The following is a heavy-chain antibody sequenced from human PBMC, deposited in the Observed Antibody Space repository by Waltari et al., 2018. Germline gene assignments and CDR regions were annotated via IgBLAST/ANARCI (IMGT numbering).Heavy chain of an antibody. Sequence: QVQLVQSGAEVKKPGSSVKVSCTASGGTFSSYAISWVRQAPGQGLEWMGVIIPIFGTANYAQKFQGRVTITADESTSTAYMELSSLRSEDTAVYYCARVPGGLRHNWFDPWGQGTLVTVSS. CDR1: GGTFSSYA. CDR3: ARVPGGLRHNWFDP. D-gene: IGHD5-12*01. J-gene: IGHJ5*02. V-gene: IGHV1-69*12. CDR2: IIPIFGTA.